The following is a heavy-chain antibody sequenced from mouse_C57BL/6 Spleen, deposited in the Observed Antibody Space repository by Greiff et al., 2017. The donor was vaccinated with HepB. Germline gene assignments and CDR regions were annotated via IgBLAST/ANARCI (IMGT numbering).Heavy chain of an antibody. D-gene: IGHD1-1*01. CDR2: INPGSGGT. J-gene: IGHJ3*01. Sequence: VKLQESGAELVRPGPSVKVSCKASGYAFTNYLIEWVKQRPGQGLEWIGVINPGSGGTNYNEKFKGKATLTADKSSSTAYMQLSSLTSEDSAVYFCARGGSHYYGSSLAYWGQGTLVTVSA. CDR3: ARGGSHYYGSSLAY. CDR1: GYAFTNYL. V-gene: IGHV1-54*01.